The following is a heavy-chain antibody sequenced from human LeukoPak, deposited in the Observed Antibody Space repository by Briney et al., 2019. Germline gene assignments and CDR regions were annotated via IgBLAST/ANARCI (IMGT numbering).Heavy chain of an antibody. J-gene: IGHJ4*02. Sequence: SGPALVKPTQTLTLTCTFSGFSLSSSGMCVSWIRQPPAKALEWLARIDWDDDKYYSTSLKTRLTISKDTSKKQVVLTMTNMDPVDTATYYCARINYDSRYFDYWGQGTLVTVSS. D-gene: IGHD3-22*01. V-gene: IGHV2-70*11. CDR2: IDWDDDK. CDR1: GFSLSSSGMC. CDR3: ARINYDSRYFDY.